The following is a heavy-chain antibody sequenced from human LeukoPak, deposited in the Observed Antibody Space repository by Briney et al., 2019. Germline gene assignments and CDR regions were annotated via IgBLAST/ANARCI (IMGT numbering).Heavy chain of an antibody. J-gene: IGHJ4*02. CDR2: ISAYNGNT. CDR1: GYTFTSYG. Sequence: ASVKVSCKASGYTFTSYGISWVRQAPGQGLEWMGWISAYNGNTTYAQKLQGRVTMTTDTSTSTAYMELRSLRSDDTAVYYCAIGIAAAGALDYWGQGTLVTVSS. V-gene: IGHV1-18*01. D-gene: IGHD6-13*01. CDR3: AIGIAAAGALDY.